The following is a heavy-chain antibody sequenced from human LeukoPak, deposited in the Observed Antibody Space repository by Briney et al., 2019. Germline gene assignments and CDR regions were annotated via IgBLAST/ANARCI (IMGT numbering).Heavy chain of an antibody. CDR1: GVSISSYY. D-gene: IGHD5-24*01. J-gene: IGHJ4*02. CDR2: IYYSGST. Sequence: SETLSLTCTVSGVSISSYYWSWIRQPPGKGLEWIGYIYYSGSTNYNPSLKSRVTISVDTSKNQFSLKLSSVTAADTAVYYCARGGGYNEVSSYFDYWGQGTLATVSS. V-gene: IGHV4-59*01. CDR3: ARGGGYNEVSSYFDY.